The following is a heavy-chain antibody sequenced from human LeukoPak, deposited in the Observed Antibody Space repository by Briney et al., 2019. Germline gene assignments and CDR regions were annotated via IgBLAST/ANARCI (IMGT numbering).Heavy chain of an antibody. CDR2: IKSKTDGETT. Sequence: PGGSLRLSCVGYGFTFSNYAMTWVRQAPGKGLEWVGRIKSKTDGETTDYTAPVKGRFTISRDDSKNTLYLQMNSLKTEDTAVYYCTTTNWFDPWGQGTLVTVSS. J-gene: IGHJ5*02. CDR3: TTTNWFDP. CDR1: GFTFSNYA. V-gene: IGHV3-15*01.